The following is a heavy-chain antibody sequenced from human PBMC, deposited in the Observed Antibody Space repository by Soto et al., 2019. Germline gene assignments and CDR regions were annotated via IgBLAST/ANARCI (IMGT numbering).Heavy chain of an antibody. Sequence: ARSLRLSCAGSGFILSSFAMTWVRQAPGKGLEWVSTTRSNGEHTYYADSVKGRFTVSRDNSKNTLFLEMSSLRAEDSAIYYCAKDSKSVSVSAARVYGMDVWGQGTTVTVSS. CDR1: GFILSSFA. V-gene: IGHV3-23*01. D-gene: IGHD2-2*01. J-gene: IGHJ6*02. CDR2: TRSNGEHT. CDR3: AKDSKSVSVSAARVYGMDV.